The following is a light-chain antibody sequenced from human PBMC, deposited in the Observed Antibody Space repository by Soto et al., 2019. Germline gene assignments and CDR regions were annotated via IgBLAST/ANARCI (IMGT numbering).Light chain of an antibody. CDR3: IKHTSYPLT. Sequence: DIQMTQAPSCLSASVGDSMTLTWRARQCIRHDLVWYQQKPGKAPQRPLYAASSLQSGVPSSFGGSGSATAFTLTISSLQPEEFATYYCIKHTSYPLTVGQGKRLEIK. CDR2: AAS. V-gene: IGKV1-17*01. CDR1: QCIRHD. J-gene: IGKJ5*01.